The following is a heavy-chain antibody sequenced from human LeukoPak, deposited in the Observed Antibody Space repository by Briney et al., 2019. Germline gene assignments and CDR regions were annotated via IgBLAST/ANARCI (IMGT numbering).Heavy chain of an antibody. V-gene: IGHV3-30*02. J-gene: IGHJ4*02. CDR3: AKDPVTYSGSLRIDY. D-gene: IGHD1-26*01. CDR2: IRFDGTNK. Sequence: GGSLRLSCAASGFTFSTFGMHWVRQTPGEGLESVAFIRFDGTNKYYADSVKGRFTVSRDNSKNTLYLQMSSLRAEDTAVYYCAKDPVTYSGSLRIDYWGQGTLVTVSS. CDR1: GFTFSTFG.